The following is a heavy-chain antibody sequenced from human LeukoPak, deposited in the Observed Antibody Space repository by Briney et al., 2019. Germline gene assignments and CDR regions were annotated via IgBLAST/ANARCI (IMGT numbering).Heavy chain of an antibody. D-gene: IGHD3-3*01. CDR1: GYTFTSYD. CDR3: ARGRIFGVVNRRKGKNNINWFDP. Sequence: ASVKVSCKASGYTFTSYDINWVRQATGQGLEWMGWMNPNSGNTGYAQKFQGRVTMTRNTSISTAYMELSSLRSEDTAVYYCARGRIFGVVNRRKGKNNINWFDPWGQRTLVTVSS. V-gene: IGHV1-8*01. J-gene: IGHJ5*02. CDR2: MNPNSGNT.